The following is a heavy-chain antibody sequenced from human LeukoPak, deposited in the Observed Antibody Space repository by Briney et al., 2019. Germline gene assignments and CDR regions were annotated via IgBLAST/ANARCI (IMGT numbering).Heavy chain of an antibody. V-gene: IGHV4-59*01. CDR3: AREAAAYYDSSGYYYGGAFDI. CDR2: IYYSGST. J-gene: IGHJ3*02. D-gene: IGHD3-22*01. Sequence: PSETLSLTCTVSGGSISSYYWSWIRQPPGKGLEWIGYIYYSGSTNYNPSLKSRVTISVDTSKNQFSLKLSSVTAADTAVYYCAREAAAYYDSSGYYYGGAFDIWGQGTMVTVSS. CDR1: GGSISSYY.